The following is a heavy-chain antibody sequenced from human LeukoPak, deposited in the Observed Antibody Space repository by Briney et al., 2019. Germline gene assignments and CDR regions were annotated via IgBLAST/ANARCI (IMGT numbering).Heavy chain of an antibody. Sequence: GGSLRLSCAASGFTVSSNYMSWVRQAPGKGLEWVSVIYSGGSTYYADSVKGRFTISRDNSKNTLYLQMNSPRAEDTAVYYCARGTLGSTFDYWGQGTLVTVSS. V-gene: IGHV3-66*02. CDR1: GFTVSSNY. CDR2: IYSGGST. CDR3: ARGTLGSTFDY. J-gene: IGHJ4*02.